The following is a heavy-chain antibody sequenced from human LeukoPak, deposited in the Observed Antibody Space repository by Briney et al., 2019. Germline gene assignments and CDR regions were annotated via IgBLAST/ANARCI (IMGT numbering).Heavy chain of an antibody. CDR2: TYYRSKWYS. J-gene: IGHJ4*02. Sequence: SQTLSLTCVTSGDSVSSNSGAWHWIRQSPSRGLEWLGRTYYRSKWYSDYAVSVKGRITISPDTSENQFSLQLNSVTPEDTAMYYCVRSFHSNYFDHWGQGTLVTVSS. D-gene: IGHD6-13*01. V-gene: IGHV6-1*01. CDR3: VRSFHSNYFDH. CDR1: GDSVSSNSGA.